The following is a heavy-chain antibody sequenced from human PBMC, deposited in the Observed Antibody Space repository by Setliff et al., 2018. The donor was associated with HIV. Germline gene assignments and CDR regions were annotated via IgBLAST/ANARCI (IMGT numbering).Heavy chain of an antibody. Sequence: SETLSLTCTVSGGSISGYYWSWIRQPPGKGLEWIEYIYYRGSTDYNPSLKSRVTISIDTSKNQFSLKLSSVTAADTAVYYCARSVDTTLVPAYYFDYWGQGTLVTVSS. V-gene: IGHV4-59*01. CDR1: GGSISGYY. CDR3: ARSVDTTLVPAYYFDY. CDR2: IYYRGST. D-gene: IGHD5-18*01. J-gene: IGHJ4*02.